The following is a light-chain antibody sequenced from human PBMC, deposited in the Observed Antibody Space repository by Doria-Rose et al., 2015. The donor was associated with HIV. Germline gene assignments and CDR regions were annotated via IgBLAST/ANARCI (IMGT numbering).Light chain of an antibody. CDR1: QGISRY. CDR2: GAS. V-gene: IGKV1-9*01. CDR3: QQFDSFPRT. J-gene: IGKJ1*01. Sequence: FTQSPSFLSASVGVRVTITCRASQGISRYLAWYRQKPGKAPTLLIFGASTLQSGVPSRFSGSGSGTEFTLTISSLQPEDFATYYCQQFDSFPRTFGQGTKVELK.